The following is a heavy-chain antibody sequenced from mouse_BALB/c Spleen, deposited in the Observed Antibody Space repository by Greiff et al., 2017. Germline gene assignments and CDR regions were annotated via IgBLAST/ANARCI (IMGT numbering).Heavy chain of an antibody. V-gene: IGHV1S56*01. CDR3: ARMDYGYDYFDY. CDR1: GYTFTSYY. CDR2: IYPGNVNT. J-gene: IGHJ2*01. D-gene: IGHD1-2*01. Sequence: VQLQQSGPELVKPGASVRISCKASGYTFTSYYIHWVKQRPGQGLEWIGWIYPGNVNTKYNEKFKGKSTLTADKSSSTAYMQLSSLTSEDSAVYFCARMDYGYDYFDYWGQGTTLTVSS.